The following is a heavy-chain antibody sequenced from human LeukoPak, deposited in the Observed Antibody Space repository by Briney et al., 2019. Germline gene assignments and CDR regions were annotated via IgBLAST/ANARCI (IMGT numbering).Heavy chain of an antibody. Sequence: PGGSLRLSCAASGFTFSSYGMHWVRQAPGKGLEWVAVISYDGSNKYYADSVKGRFTISRDNSKNTLYLQMNSLRAEDTAVYYCAKAEPDYGDSLDYWGQGTLVTVSS. V-gene: IGHV3-30*18. CDR1: GFTFSSYG. CDR2: ISYDGSNK. J-gene: IGHJ4*02. D-gene: IGHD4-17*01. CDR3: AKAEPDYGDSLDY.